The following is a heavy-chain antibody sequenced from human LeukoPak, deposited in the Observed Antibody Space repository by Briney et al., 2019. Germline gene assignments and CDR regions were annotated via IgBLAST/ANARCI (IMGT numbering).Heavy chain of an antibody. CDR1: GFTVSSNY. Sequence: PGGSLRLSCAASGFTVSSNYMSWVRQAPGKGLEWVSVIYSGGSTYYADSVKGRFTISRDNSKNTLYLQMNSLRAEDTAVYYCARDRYDSTGFFDYWGQGTLVTVSS. V-gene: IGHV3-66*01. CDR3: ARDRYDSTGFFDY. J-gene: IGHJ4*02. D-gene: IGHD3-22*01. CDR2: IYSGGST.